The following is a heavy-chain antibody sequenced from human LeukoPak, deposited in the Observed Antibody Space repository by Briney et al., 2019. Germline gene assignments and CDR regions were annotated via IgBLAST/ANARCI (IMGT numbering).Heavy chain of an antibody. CDR3: ARFEYSSSYNWFDP. CDR2: INDVSGDI. J-gene: IGHJ5*02. D-gene: IGHD6-6*01. Sequence: PGGSLRLSCAASEFTFSHYAMNWVRQAPGKGLEWVSYINDVSGDIHYAESVKGRFTITRDNAKNTLYLQMNSLRAEDTAVYCCARFEYSSSYNWFDPWGQGTLVTVSS. V-gene: IGHV3-21*05. CDR1: EFTFSHYA.